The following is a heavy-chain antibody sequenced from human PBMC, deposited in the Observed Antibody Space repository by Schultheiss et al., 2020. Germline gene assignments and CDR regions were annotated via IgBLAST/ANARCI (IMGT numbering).Heavy chain of an antibody. D-gene: IGHD1-26*01. Sequence: GSLRLSCTVSGGSISSSSYYWGWIRQPPGKGLEWIGSIYYSGSTYYNPSLKSRVTISVDTSKNQFSLKLSSVTAADTAVYYCARRNSGSYSSYFDYWGQGTLVTVSS. CDR3: ARRNSGSYSSYFDY. J-gene: IGHJ4*02. CDR2: IYYSGST. CDR1: GGSISSSSYY. V-gene: IGHV4-39*01.